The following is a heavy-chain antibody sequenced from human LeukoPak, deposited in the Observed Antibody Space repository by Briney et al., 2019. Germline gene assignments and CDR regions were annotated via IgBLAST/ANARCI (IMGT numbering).Heavy chain of an antibody. V-gene: IGHV3-30-3*01. D-gene: IGHD3-10*01. Sequence: GGSLRLSCAASGFTFRSYVIHWVRQAPGEGLEWVAVTSSDLNVKLYADSVEGRFTISRDNSRSTLYLQMNSLRPEDTAIYYCAREGYYGSGSPPSLYFDYWGQGTLVTVSS. CDR3: AREGYYGSGSPPSLYFDY. J-gene: IGHJ4*02. CDR2: TSSDLNVK. CDR1: GFTFRSYV.